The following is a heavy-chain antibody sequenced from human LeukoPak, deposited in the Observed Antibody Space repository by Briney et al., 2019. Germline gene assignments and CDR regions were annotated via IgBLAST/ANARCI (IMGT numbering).Heavy chain of an antibody. CDR1: GYTFTSYY. CDR3: ARDYTIFGVVTTNSYYYYGMDV. V-gene: IGHV1-46*01. J-gene: IGHJ6*02. D-gene: IGHD3-3*01. CDR2: INPSGGST. Sequence: ASVKVSCKASGYTFTSYYMHWVRQAPGQGPEWMGIINPSGGSTSYAQKFQGRVTMTRDTSTSTVYMELSSLRSEDTAVYYCARDYTIFGVVTTNSYYYYGMDVWGQGTTVTVSS.